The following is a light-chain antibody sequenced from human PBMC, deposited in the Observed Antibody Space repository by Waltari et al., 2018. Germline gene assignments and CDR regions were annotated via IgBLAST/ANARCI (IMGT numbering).Light chain of an antibody. CDR2: ENR. CDR1: SSDVGSYNL. J-gene: IGLJ1*01. CDR3: CSYAGENTYV. V-gene: IGLV2-23*01. Sequence: QSALTQPASVSGSPGQSITIPCTGTSSDVGSYNLVPWYQQLPGKAPKLIIYENRKRPSGVSTRFSGSKSGNTASLTISGLQAEDEADYYCCSYAGENTYVFGTGTKVTVL.